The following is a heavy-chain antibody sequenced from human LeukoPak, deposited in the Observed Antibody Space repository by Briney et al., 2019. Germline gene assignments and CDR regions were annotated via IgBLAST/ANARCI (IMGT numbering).Heavy chain of an antibody. CDR2: IYTSGST. J-gene: IGHJ5*02. Sequence: SETLSLTCTVPGGSISSYYWSWIRQPAGKGLEWIGRIYTSGSTNYNPSLKSRVTMSVDTSKNQFSLKLSSVTAADTAVYYCAREDFWSGSNWFDPWGQGTLVTVSS. CDR3: AREDFWSGSNWFDP. D-gene: IGHD3-3*01. CDR1: GGSISSYY. V-gene: IGHV4-4*07.